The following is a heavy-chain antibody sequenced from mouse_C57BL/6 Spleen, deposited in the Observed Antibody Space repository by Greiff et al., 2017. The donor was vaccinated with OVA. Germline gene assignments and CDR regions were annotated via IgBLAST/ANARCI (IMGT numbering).Heavy chain of an antibody. Sequence: QVTLKVCGPGILQSSQTLSLTCSFSGFSLSTSGMGVSWIRQPSGKGLEWLAHINWDDDKRYNPSMKTRLTISKDTSRNQVFIKITRVDTADTATYYCARSYYSGSSYGNYFDYWGQGTTLTVSS. V-gene: IGHV8-12*01. D-gene: IGHD1-1*01. CDR2: INWDDDK. CDR3: ARSYYSGSSYGNYFDY. CDR1: GFSLSTSGMG. J-gene: IGHJ2*01.